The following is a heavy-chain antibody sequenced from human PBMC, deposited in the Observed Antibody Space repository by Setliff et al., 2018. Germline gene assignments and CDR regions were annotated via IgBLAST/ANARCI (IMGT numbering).Heavy chain of an antibody. CDR3: ARDLAGATYYYYYGMDV. CDR1: GFGFSTNA. D-gene: IGHD1-26*01. J-gene: IGHJ6*02. Sequence: PGGSLRLSCAASGFGFSTNAMNWVRQTPGLGLEWVSVISGSGGSTYYADSVKGRFTISRDNSKNTLYLQMNSLRAEDTAVYYCARDLAGATYYYYYGMDVWGQGTTVTVSS. CDR2: ISGSGGST. V-gene: IGHV3-23*01.